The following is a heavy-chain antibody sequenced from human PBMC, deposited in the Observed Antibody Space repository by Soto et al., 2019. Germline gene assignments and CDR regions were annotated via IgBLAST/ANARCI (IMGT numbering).Heavy chain of an antibody. CDR1: GFTFSSYA. V-gene: IGHV3-30-3*01. J-gene: IGHJ5*02. CDR2: ISYDGSNK. D-gene: IGHD3-22*01. Sequence: HPGGSLRLSCSASGFTFSSYAMHWVRRAPGKGLEWVAVISYDGSNKYYADSVKGRFTISRDNSKNTLYLQMNSLRAEDTAVYYCARAVYDSSGYPWFDPWGQGTLVTVSS. CDR3: ARAVYDSSGYPWFDP.